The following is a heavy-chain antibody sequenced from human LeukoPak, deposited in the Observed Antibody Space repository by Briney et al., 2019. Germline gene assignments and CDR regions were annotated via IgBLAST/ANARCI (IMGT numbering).Heavy chain of an antibody. D-gene: IGHD3-22*01. CDR1: GGSVNGYY. CDR3: ARHLYSYDSSPYYP. CDR2: ISYSGST. V-gene: IGHV4-59*02. J-gene: IGHJ5*02. Sequence: SETLSLTCTVSGGSVNGYYWSWIRQPPGKGLEWIGHISYSGSTNYNPSLKSRVTISIDTSKNQVSLKLTSVTAADTAVYACARHLYSYDSSPYYPWGQGTLVTVSS.